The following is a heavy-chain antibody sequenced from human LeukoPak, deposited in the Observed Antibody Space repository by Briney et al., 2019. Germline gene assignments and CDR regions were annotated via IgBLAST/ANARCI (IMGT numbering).Heavy chain of an antibody. CDR1: GYTFTCYD. CDR3: ARTDSSSLVSSYYYYYGMDV. D-gene: IGHD6-13*01. Sequence: GASVKVSCKASGYTFTCYDINWVRQATGQGLEWMGWMNPNSGNTGYAQKFQGRVTMTRNTSISTAYMELSSLRSEDTAVYYCARTDSSSLVSSYYYYYGMDVWGQGTTVTVSS. V-gene: IGHV1-8*01. CDR2: MNPNSGNT. J-gene: IGHJ6*02.